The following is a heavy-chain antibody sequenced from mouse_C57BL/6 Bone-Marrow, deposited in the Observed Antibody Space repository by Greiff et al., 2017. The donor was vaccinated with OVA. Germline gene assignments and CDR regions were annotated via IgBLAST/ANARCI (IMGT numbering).Heavy chain of an antibody. D-gene: IGHD1-1*01. CDR3: AREGYYYFDY. V-gene: IGHV5-4*01. Sequence: EVKLMESGGGLVKPGGSLKLSCAASGFTFSSYAMSWVRQTPEKRLEWVATISDGGSYTYYPDNVKGRFTISRDNAKNNLYLQMSHLKSEDTAMYYCAREGYYYFDYGGQGTTLTVSS. J-gene: IGHJ2*01. CDR2: ISDGGSYT. CDR1: GFTFSSYA.